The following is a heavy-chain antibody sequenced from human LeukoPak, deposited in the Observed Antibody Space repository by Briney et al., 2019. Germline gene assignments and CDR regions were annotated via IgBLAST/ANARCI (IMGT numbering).Heavy chain of an antibody. J-gene: IGHJ4*02. Sequence: GGSLRLSRAASGVTFSDYSMHWVRQAPGKGLNWVAFIRYDGNNKYYADSVKGRFTISRDNSKNMLYLEMNSLSTEDTAVYYCAKVRYCSGVNCYPDDNWGQGTLVTVSS. D-gene: IGHD2-15*01. CDR1: GVTFSDYS. V-gene: IGHV3-30*02. CDR2: IRYDGNNK. CDR3: AKVRYCSGVNCYPDDN.